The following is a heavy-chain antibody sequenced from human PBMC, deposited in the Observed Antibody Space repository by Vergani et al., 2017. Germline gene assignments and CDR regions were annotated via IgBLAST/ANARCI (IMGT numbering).Heavy chain of an antibody. J-gene: IGHJ5*02. Sequence: QVQLVESGGGLVKPGGSLRLSCAASGFTFSDYYMSWIRQAPGKGLEWVSYISSSSSYTNYADSVKGRFTISRDNAKNSLYLQMNSLRAEDTAVYYCAATPGSGGSPNWFDPWGQGTLVTVSS. CDR1: GFTFSDYY. CDR2: ISSSSSYT. CDR3: AATPGSGGSPNWFDP. D-gene: IGHD2-15*01. V-gene: IGHV3-11*06.